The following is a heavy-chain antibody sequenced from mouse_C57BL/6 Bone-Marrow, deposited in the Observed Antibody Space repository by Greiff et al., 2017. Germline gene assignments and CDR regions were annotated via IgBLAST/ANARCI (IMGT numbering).Heavy chain of an antibody. CDR1: GYTFTSYW. J-gene: IGHJ4*01. D-gene: IGHD4-1*01. Sequence: QVQLKQPGAELVRPGSSVKLSCKASGYTFTSYWMHWVKQRPIQGLEWIGNIDPSDSETHYNQKFKDKATLTVDKSSSTAYMQLSSLTSEDSAVYYCARRTGSPAMDYWGQGTSVTVSS. CDR2: IDPSDSET. CDR3: ARRTGSPAMDY. V-gene: IGHV1-52*01.